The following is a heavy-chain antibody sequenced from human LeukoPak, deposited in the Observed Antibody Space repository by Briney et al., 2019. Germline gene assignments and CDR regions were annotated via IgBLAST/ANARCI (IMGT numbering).Heavy chain of an antibody. V-gene: IGHV1-69*04. CDR2: IIPILGIA. D-gene: IGHD6-6*01. J-gene: IGHJ6*03. CDR3: ARDSSSSLFDYYYYDMDV. Sequence: SVKVSCKASGGTFSSYTISWVRQAPGQGLEWMGRIIPILGIANYAQKFQGRVTITADKSTSTAYMELSSLRSEDTAVYYCARDSSSSLFDYYYYDMDVWGKGTTVTVSS. CDR1: GGTFSSYT.